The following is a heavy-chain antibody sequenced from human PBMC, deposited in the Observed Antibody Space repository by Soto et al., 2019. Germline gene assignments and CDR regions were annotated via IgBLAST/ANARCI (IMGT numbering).Heavy chain of an antibody. CDR1: GFTFSSYG. J-gene: IGHJ6*02. V-gene: IGHV3-33*01. CDR3: ARARYDFVGSGGMDV. Sequence: GGSLRLSCAASGFTFSSYGMHWVRQAPGKGLEWVAVIWYDGSNKYYADSVKGRFTISRDNSKNTLYLQMNSLRAEDTAVYYCARARYDFVGSGGMDVWGQGTTVTVPS. D-gene: IGHD3-3*01. CDR2: IWYDGSNK.